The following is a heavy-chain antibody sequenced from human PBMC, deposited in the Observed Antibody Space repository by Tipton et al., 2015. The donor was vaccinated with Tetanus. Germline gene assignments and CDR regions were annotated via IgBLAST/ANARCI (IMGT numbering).Heavy chain of an antibody. V-gene: IGHV3-30*03. CDR1: GFTFSNFG. J-gene: IGHJ4*02. CDR2: VSHDGEVE. D-gene: IGHD6-19*01. CDR3: ARLVKQWLVPEDY. Sequence: SLRLSCEASGFTFSNFGMHWVRQAPGKGPEWVAVVSHDGEVEFYADSVKGRLTVSRDNSRNTVYLQMNSLRPDDTAVYFCARLVKQWLVPEDYWGQGTLVTVSS.